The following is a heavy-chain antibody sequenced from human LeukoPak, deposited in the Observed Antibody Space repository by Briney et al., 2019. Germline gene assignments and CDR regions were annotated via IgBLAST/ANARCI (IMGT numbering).Heavy chain of an antibody. Sequence: GGSLRLSCAASGFTFSSYAMSWVRQAPGKGLEWVSAISGSGGSTYYADSVKGRFTISRDNSKNTLYLQMNSLRAEDTAVYYCAKAEYIVVVPAATIDYWGQGTLVTVSS. J-gene: IGHJ4*02. D-gene: IGHD2-2*01. CDR3: AKAEYIVVVPAATIDY. CDR2: ISGSGGST. V-gene: IGHV3-23*01. CDR1: GFTFSSYA.